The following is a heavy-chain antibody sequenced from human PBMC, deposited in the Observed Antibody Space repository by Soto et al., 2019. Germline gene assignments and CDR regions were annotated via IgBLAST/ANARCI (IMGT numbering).Heavy chain of an antibody. Sequence: GGSLRLSCAASGFTFSSYAMSWVRQAPGKGLEWVSAISGSGGSTYYADSVKGRFTISRDNSKNTLYLQMNSLRAEDTAVYYCAKDGGLHYYDSSGYYRNYGYYGMDVWGQGTTVTVSS. CDR3: AKDGGLHYYDSSGYYRNYGYYGMDV. CDR2: ISGSGGST. J-gene: IGHJ6*02. V-gene: IGHV3-23*01. CDR1: GFTFSSYA. D-gene: IGHD3-22*01.